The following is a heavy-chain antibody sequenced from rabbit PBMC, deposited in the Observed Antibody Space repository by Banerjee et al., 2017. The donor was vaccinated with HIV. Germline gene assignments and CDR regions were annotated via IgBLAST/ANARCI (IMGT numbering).Heavy chain of an antibody. Sequence: QSLEESGGDLVKPGASLTLTCTASGFTLSSYWMCWVRQAPGKGLEWIACIAVDSSGYTGYASWAKGRFTISKTSWTTVTLQMTSLTAADTATYFCARDLTGVTGWNFNLWGPGTLVTVS. J-gene: IGHJ4*01. CDR3: ARDLTGVTGWNFNL. CDR2: IAVDSSGYT. D-gene: IGHD7-1*01. V-gene: IGHV1S40*01. CDR1: GFTLSSYW.